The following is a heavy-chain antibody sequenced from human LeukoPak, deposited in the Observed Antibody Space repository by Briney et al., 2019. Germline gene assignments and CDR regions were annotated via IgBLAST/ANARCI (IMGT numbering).Heavy chain of an antibody. CDR3: VKERSPFDAFDI. J-gene: IGHJ3*02. V-gene: IGHV3-33*06. CDR2: IWSDGSNR. CDR1: GFTFSTYG. Sequence: GGSLRLSCAASGFTFSTYGMHWVRQAPGKGLEWVAVIWSDGSNRFYADSVKGRFTFSRDNSKNTLSLQMNSLRAEDTAVYYCVKERSPFDAFDIWGHGTMVTVSS.